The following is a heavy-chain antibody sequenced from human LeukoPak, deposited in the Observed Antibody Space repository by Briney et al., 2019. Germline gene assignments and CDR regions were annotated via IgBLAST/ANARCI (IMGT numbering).Heavy chain of an antibody. Sequence: SQTLSLTCAISGDSVSSNSAAWNWIRQSPSRGLEWLARTYYRSKWYNDYAVSVKSRININAGTSKNQFSLQLKSVTPEDTAVYYCVRDRGANGWLDYWGQGTLVTVSS. V-gene: IGHV6-1*01. CDR1: GDSVSSNSAA. D-gene: IGHD2-8*01. J-gene: IGHJ4*02. CDR3: VRDRGANGWLDY. CDR2: TYYRSKWYN.